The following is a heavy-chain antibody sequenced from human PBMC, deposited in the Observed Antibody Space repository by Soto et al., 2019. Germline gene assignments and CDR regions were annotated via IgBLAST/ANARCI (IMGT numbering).Heavy chain of an antibody. CDR2: ISAYNGNT. CDR1: GYTFTSYG. J-gene: IGHJ6*03. D-gene: IGHD6-19*01. Sequence: GASVKVSCKASGYTFTSYGISWVRQAPGQGLEWMGWISAYNGNTNYAQKLQGRVTMTTDTSTSTAYMELRSLRSDDTAVYYCARTGYSSWTNYYYYYMDVWGKGTTVTVSS. V-gene: IGHV1-18*01. CDR3: ARTGYSSWTNYYYYYMDV.